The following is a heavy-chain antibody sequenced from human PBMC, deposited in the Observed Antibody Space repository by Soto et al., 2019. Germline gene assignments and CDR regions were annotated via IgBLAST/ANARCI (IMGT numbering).Heavy chain of an antibody. CDR3: ARVGICSSTSCYKLWYYDYGMDV. CDR1: GYTFTTYC. J-gene: IGHJ6*02. D-gene: IGHD2-2*02. Sequence: ASVKVSCKASGYTFTTYCIRWLRQAPGQGLEWMGWISAYNGNTNYAQKLQGRVTMTTDTSTSTAYMELSSLRSDDTAVYYCARVGICSSTSCYKLWYYDYGMDVWGQGTTVTVSS. CDR2: ISAYNGNT. V-gene: IGHV1-18*04.